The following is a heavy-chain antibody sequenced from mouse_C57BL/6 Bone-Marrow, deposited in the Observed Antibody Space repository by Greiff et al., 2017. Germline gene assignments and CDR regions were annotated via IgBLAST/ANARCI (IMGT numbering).Heavy chain of an antibody. J-gene: IGHJ1*03. CDR2: IDPSDSYT. V-gene: IGHV1-59*01. CDR3: ARAGTCNFDV. CDR1: GYTFTSYW. Sequence: VQLQQPGAELVRPGTSVKLSCKASGYTFTSYWMHWVKQRPGQGLEWIGVIDPSDSYTNYNQKFKGKATLTVDTSSSTAYMQLSSLTSEDSAVYYCARAGTCNFDVWGTGTTVTVSS. D-gene: IGHD4-1*01.